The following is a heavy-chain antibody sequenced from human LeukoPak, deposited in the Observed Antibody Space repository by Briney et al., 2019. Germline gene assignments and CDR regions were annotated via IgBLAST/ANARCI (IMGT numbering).Heavy chain of an antibody. CDR1: GGSFSGYY. Sequence: SETLSLTCAVYGGSFSGYYWSWIRQPPGKGLEWIGEINHSGSTNYNPSLKSRVTISVDTSKNQFSLKLSSVTAADTAVYYCARRLTHYYGSGSYYRAYYFDYWGQGTLVTVSS. D-gene: IGHD3-10*01. J-gene: IGHJ4*02. CDR3: ARRLTHYYGSGSYYRAYYFDY. V-gene: IGHV4-34*01. CDR2: INHSGST.